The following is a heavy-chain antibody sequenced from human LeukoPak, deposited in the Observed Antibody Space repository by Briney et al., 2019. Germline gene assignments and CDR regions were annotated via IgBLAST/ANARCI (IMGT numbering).Heavy chain of an antibody. CDR3: ARDFLSGSYYRGAFDI. Sequence: GSVKVSCKASGYTFTSYGISWVRQAPGQGLEWMGWISAYNGNTNYAQKLQGRVTMTTDTSTSTAYMELRSLRSDDTAVYYCARDFLSGSYYRGAFDIWGQWTMVTVSS. CDR2: ISAYNGNT. V-gene: IGHV1-18*01. D-gene: IGHD1-26*01. J-gene: IGHJ3*02. CDR1: GYTFTSYG.